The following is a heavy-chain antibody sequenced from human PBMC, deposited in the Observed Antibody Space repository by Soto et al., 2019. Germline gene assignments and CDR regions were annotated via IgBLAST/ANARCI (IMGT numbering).Heavy chain of an antibody. Sequence: QVDLVQSGAEVKKPGASVKVACKTSGYTFTAYGITWVRQAQGQGLELVGWISPYNGHTKYAEKFEGRVTMTIDLSTGTASMELRSLKFDDTAVYYCARSGWNSPYYSHGLDVWGQGTTVTVSS. CDR3: ARSGWNSPYYSHGLDV. CDR2: ISPYNGHT. D-gene: IGHD6-19*01. V-gene: IGHV1-18*01. J-gene: IGHJ6*02. CDR1: GYTFTAYG.